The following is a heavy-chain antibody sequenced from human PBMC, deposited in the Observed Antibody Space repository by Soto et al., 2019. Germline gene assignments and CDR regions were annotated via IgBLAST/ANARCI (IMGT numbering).Heavy chain of an antibody. CDR3: VRELEAVSGSFYFDY. J-gene: IGHJ4*02. CDR2: IYSGGTT. V-gene: IGHV3-66*01. Sequence: EVQLVESGGDLVQPGGSLRLSCAASGFTVSSNYMSWVRQAPGKGLEWVSVIYSGGTTYYADSVKGRFTISRDNSKNTLYLQMNSLRAEDTAVYYGVRELEAVSGSFYFDYWGQGTLVTVSS. CDR1: GFTVSSNY. D-gene: IGHD6-19*01.